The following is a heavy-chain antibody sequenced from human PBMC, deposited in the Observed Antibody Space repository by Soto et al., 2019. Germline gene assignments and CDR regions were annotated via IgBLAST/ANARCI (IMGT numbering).Heavy chain of an antibody. Sequence: GASVKVASTASGYILTSYYIHWVRKAPGQGLEWMGWINPFDGSRMFAQSFQGRVTMTRDTSTSTVYMEVSSLRSEDTAVYYCSRVDPGETSPFDHWGQGTLVTVSS. J-gene: IGHJ4*02. CDR3: SRVDPGETSPFDH. V-gene: IGHV1-46*03. CDR2: INPFDGSR. D-gene: IGHD3-10*01. CDR1: GYILTSYY.